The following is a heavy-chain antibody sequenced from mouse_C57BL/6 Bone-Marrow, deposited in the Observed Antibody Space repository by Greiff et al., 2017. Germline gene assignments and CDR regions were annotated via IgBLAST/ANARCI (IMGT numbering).Heavy chain of an antibody. CDR2: IDPENGDT. V-gene: IGHV14-4*01. CDR1: GFNIKDDY. Sequence: VQLQQSGAELVRPGASVKLSCTASGFNIKDDYMHWVKQRPEQGLEWIGWIDPENGDTEYASKFQGKATITADPSSNTAYLQLSSLTSEDTAVYYCMIYDGPYYFDYWGQGTTLTVSS. CDR3: MIYDGPYYFDY. J-gene: IGHJ2*01. D-gene: IGHD2-3*01.